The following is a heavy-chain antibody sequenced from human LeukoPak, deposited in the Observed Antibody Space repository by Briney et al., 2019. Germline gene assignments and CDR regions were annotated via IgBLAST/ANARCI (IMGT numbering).Heavy chain of an antibody. J-gene: IGHJ4*02. V-gene: IGHV3-23*01. CDR3: AKDERNWNYNLASQTYD. Sequence: GGSLRLSCAASGFTFCSYAMSWGRQAPGKGVGGVLGFSGSGVSTYYADSVKGRFTVSRDNSKNTLYLQMSSLRAEDTAVYYCAKDERNWNYNLASQTYDWGQGTLVTVSS. CDR1: GFTFCSYA. CDR2: FSGSGVST. D-gene: IGHD1-7*01.